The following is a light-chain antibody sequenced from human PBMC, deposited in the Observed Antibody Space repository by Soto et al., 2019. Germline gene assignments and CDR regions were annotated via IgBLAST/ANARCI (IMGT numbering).Light chain of an antibody. CDR2: TAS. Sequence: AIQMTQSPSSLSASIGDRVTITCRASQAISHDLGWYQQRPGQAPKLLIYTASHLQSGVPSRFSGSGSGTDFTLTISSLQAEDFATYYCLQLYDYPYTFGQGTKLEI. CDR3: LQLYDYPYT. J-gene: IGKJ2*01. V-gene: IGKV1-6*01. CDR1: QAISHD.